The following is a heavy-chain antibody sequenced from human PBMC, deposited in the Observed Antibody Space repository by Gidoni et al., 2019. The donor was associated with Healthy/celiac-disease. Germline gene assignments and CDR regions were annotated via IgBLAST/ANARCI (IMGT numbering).Heavy chain of an antibody. J-gene: IGHJ5*02. D-gene: IGHD3-10*01. CDR1: TFTSYG. CDR3: ARDRNEGFGELLVRWFDP. Sequence: TFTSYGISWVRQAPGQGLEWMGWISAYNGNTNYEQKLQGRVTMTTDTSTSTAYMELRSLRSDDTAVDYCARDRNEGFGELLVRWFDPWGQGTLVTVSS. V-gene: IGHV1-18*01. CDR2: ISAYNGNT.